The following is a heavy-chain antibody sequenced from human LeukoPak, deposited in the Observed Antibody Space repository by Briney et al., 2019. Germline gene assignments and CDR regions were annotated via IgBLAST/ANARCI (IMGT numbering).Heavy chain of an antibody. CDR1: GGSISSSNW. D-gene: IGHD6-13*01. Sequence: PSGTLSLTCAVSGGSISSSNWWSWVRQPPGKGLEWIGEIYHSGSTNYNPSLKSRVTISVDKSENQFSLKLSSVTAADTAVYYCARLIAAAGNTHYYYYYGMDVWGQGTTVTVSS. J-gene: IGHJ6*02. CDR2: IYHSGST. V-gene: IGHV4-4*02. CDR3: ARLIAAAGNTHYYYYYGMDV.